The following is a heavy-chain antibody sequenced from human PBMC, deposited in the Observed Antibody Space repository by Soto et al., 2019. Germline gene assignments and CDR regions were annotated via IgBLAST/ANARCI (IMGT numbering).Heavy chain of an antibody. CDR1: GFTFSDCG. CDR3: AKGRGSYSREPDY. J-gene: IGHJ4*02. D-gene: IGHD1-26*01. CDR2: ISESDGGT. V-gene: IGHV3-23*01. Sequence: EVQLLESGGGLVQPGGSLRLSCAASGFTFSDCGMSWVRQAPGKGLEWVSSISESDGGTHYADSVKGRFTISRDISKNTLHLQMNSLRAEDTAVYYCAKGRGSYSREPDYWGQGTLVTVSS.